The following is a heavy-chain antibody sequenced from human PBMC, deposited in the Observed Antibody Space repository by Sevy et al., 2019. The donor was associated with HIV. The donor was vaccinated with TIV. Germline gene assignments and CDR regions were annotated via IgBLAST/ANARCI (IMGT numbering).Heavy chain of an antibody. Sequence: GGSLRLSCAASGFTFSRYWMHWVRQAPGKGLVWVSLITSDGNSTAYADSVKGRFTISRDNARSTLYLQMNSLRAEDTAVYYCVRDMAGNGYDIDSWGQGNLVTVSS. CDR1: GFTFSRYW. J-gene: IGHJ4*02. V-gene: IGHV3-74*01. CDR3: VRDMAGNGYDIDS. D-gene: IGHD5-12*01. CDR2: ITSDGNST.